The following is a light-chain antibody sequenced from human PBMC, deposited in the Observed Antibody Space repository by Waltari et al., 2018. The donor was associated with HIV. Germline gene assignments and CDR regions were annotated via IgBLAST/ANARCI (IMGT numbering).Light chain of an antibody. Sequence: QSVQTQPLSVSGAPGQRVTLSCTGRRPNMVPAYDVPWYQHRPGTAPKHLFYGSANRPPGVADRFPGCKAATSASLAITGLRAGGEAAYYCQSYGSDLSGSLVVGGGTKLTVL. J-gene: IGLJ2*01. CDR3: QSYGSDLSGSLV. CDR2: GSA. V-gene: IGLV1-40*01. CDR1: RPNMVPAYD.